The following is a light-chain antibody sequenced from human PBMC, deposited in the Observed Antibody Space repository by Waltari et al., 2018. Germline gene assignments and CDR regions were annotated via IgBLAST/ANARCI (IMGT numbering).Light chain of an antibody. Sequence: QSALTQPPSASGSPGQSVTISCTGTSGDIGAYNYFSWYQQHPASAPKLMIYEVTKRPSGVPDRFSGSRSGNTASLTVSGLQTEDEADYFCSSYADSNVLFGGGTKLTVL. J-gene: IGLJ2*01. CDR2: EVT. CDR3: SSYADSNVL. CDR1: SGDIGAYNY. V-gene: IGLV2-8*01.